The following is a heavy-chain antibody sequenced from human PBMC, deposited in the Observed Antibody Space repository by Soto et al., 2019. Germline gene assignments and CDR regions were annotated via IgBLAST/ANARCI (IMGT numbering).Heavy chain of an antibody. V-gene: IGHV3-30-3*01. Sequence: GGSLRLSCAASGFTFSSYAMHWVRQAPGKGLEWVAVISYDGSNKYYADSVKGRFTISRDNSKNTLYLQMNSLRAEDTAVYYCARALYIVVVAATPFDYWGQGTLVTVSS. CDR1: GFTFSSYA. CDR3: ARALYIVVVAATPFDY. J-gene: IGHJ4*02. CDR2: ISYDGSNK. D-gene: IGHD2-15*01.